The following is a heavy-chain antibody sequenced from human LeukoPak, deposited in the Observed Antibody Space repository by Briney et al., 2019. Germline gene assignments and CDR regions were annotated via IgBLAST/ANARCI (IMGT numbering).Heavy chain of an antibody. J-gene: IGHJ4*02. D-gene: IGHD3-22*01. Sequence: ASVKVSCKASGYTFTSYGISWVRQAPGQGLEWMGWISAYNGNTNYAQKLQGRVTMTTDTSTSTAYMELRSLRSDDTAVYYCARAVPRIPMIVRGGRYFDYWGQGTLVTVSS. CDR1: GYTFTSYG. CDR3: ARAVPRIPMIVRGGRYFDY. CDR2: ISAYNGNT. V-gene: IGHV1-18*01.